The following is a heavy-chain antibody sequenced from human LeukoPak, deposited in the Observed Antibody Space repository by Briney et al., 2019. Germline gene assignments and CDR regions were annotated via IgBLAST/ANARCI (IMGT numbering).Heavy chain of an antibody. CDR3: ARDPNYDFWSGSPGYFDY. J-gene: IGHJ4*02. D-gene: IGHD3-3*01. V-gene: IGHV3-30*03. CDR2: MSYDGGNK. CDR1: GFTFSAYA. Sequence: PGGSLRLSCAASGFTFSAYAMHWVRQAPGKGLEWVAVMSYDGGNKYYADSVKGRFTISRDNSKNTLYLQMNSLRAEDTAVYYCARDPNYDFWSGSPGYFDYWGQGTLVTVSS.